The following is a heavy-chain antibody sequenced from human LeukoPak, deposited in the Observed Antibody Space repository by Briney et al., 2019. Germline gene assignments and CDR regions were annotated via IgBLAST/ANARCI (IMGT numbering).Heavy chain of an antibody. CDR2: ISSNGGST. J-gene: IGHJ6*02. Sequence: GGSLRLSCVASGFTFSSYWMSWVRQAPGKGLEYVSAISSNGGSTYYANSVKGRFTISRDNSKNTLYLQMGSLRAEDMAVYYCARMFGTYYDFWSGYYSYYYYGMDVWGQGTTVTVSS. D-gene: IGHD3-3*01. CDR1: GFTFSSYW. V-gene: IGHV3-64*01. CDR3: ARMFGTYYDFWSGYYSYYYYGMDV.